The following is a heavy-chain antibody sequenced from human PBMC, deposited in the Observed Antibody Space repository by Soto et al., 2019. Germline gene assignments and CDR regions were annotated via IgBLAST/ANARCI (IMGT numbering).Heavy chain of an antibody. J-gene: IGHJ6*02. Sequence: GGFLRLSCAASGFTFSSYSMNWVRQAPGKGLKWVAVIWYDGSNKYYADSVKGRFTISRDNSKNTLYLKMNSLRAEDTAVYYCARDLGSFYDFWSGYRQNYYYYGMDVGGQGTTVTVSS. D-gene: IGHD3-3*01. CDR1: GFTFSSYS. V-gene: IGHV3-33*08. CDR2: IWYDGSNK. CDR3: ARDLGSFYDFWSGYRQNYYYYGMDV.